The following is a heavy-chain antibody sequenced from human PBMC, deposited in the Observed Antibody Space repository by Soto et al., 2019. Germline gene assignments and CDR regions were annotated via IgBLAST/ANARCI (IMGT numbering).Heavy chain of an antibody. J-gene: IGHJ6*02. CDR3: ARDHYDILTGPYGMDV. V-gene: IGHV1-2*04. CDR2: INPNSGGT. CDR1: GYTFTGYY. Sequence: ASVKVSCKASGYTFTGYYMHWVRQAPGQGLEWMGWINPNSGGTNYAQKFQGWVTMTRDTSISTAYMELSRLRSDDTAVYYCARDHYDILTGPYGMDVWGQGTTVTGSS. D-gene: IGHD3-9*01.